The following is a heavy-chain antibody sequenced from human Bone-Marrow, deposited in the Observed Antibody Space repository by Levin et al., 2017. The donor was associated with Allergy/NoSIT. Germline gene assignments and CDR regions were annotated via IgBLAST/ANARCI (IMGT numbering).Heavy chain of an antibody. CDR1: CGSFSGYS. J-gene: IGHJ4*02. V-gene: IGHV4-34*01. CDR2: INHRGDT. D-gene: IGHD3-10*01. CDR3: ARGFYYGSGSFFPFGY. Sequence: SQTLSLPCAINCGSFSGYSWSWIRQPPGKGLEWIGEINHRGDTNYNPSLKSRVTISPDTPKNHFSLNLTSVTAADTAVYYCARGFYYGSGSFFPFGYWGQGTPVTVSS.